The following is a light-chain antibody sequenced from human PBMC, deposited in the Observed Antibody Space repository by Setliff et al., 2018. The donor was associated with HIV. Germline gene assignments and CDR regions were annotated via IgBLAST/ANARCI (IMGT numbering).Light chain of an antibody. CDR1: TSNIGNNY. J-gene: IGLJ1*01. Sequence: QSVLTQPPSVSAAPGQKVTISCYGSTSNIGNNYVSWYQQFPGTAPKFLIYENNKRPSGIPDRFSGSKSGTSATFGISGLQTGDEADYYCGTWDNSLSAYVFATGTKVTVL. CDR3: GTWDNSLSAYV. V-gene: IGLV1-51*02. CDR2: ENN.